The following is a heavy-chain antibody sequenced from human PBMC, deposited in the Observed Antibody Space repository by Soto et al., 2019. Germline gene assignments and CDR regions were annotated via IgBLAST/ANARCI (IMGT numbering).Heavy chain of an antibody. V-gene: IGHV1-18*01. CDR3: YGMDV. CDR2: INGYTGNT. Sequence: ASVKVSCKASGYTFTSYGFSWVRQAPGQGLEWMGWINGYTGNTHYAQKFQGRVTMTTDTSTSTAYLELRSLTSDDTAVYYYYGMDVWGQGTTVTVSS. CDR1: GYTFTSYG. J-gene: IGHJ6*02.